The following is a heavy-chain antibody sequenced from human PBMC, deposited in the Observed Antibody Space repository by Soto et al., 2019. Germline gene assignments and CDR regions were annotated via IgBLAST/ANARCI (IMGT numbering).Heavy chain of an antibody. V-gene: IGHV1-69*13. Sequence: ASVKVSCKASGGTFSSYAISWVRQAPGQGLEWMGGIIPIFGTANYAQKFQGRVTITADESTSTAYMELSSLRSEDTAVYYCARDLARNSSSSENYYYGMDVWGQGTTVTVSS. CDR2: IIPIFGTA. CDR3: ARDLARNSSSSENYYYGMDV. CDR1: GGTFSSYA. D-gene: IGHD6-6*01. J-gene: IGHJ6*02.